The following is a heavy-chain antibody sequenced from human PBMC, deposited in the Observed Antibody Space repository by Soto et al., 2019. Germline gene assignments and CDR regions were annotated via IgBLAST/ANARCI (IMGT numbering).Heavy chain of an antibody. CDR2: IDPYDSYT. J-gene: IGHJ3*02. Sequence: PGESLKISCKGSGYSFSNYWISWVRQMPGKGLEWMGRIDPYDSYTNYSPSFQGHVTISVDKSISTAYLQWSSLKASDTAMYYCARGSMFRGVMGDAFDIWGQGTMVPVSS. CDR1: GYSFSNYW. D-gene: IGHD3-10*01. V-gene: IGHV5-10-1*01. CDR3: ARGSMFRGVMGDAFDI.